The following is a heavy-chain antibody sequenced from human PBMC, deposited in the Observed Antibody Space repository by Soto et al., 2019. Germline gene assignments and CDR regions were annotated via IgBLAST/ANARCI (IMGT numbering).Heavy chain of an antibody. CDR1: GYTFTSYY. V-gene: IGHV1-46*01. CDR3: ARDKGGPIHDHNIVLMVYAMYWFDP. J-gene: IGHJ5*02. Sequence: ASVKVSCKASGYTFTSYYTHWVRQAPGQGLEWMGIINPSGGSTSYAQKFQGRVTMTRDTSTSTVYMELSSLRSEDTAVYYCARDKGGPIHDHNIVLMVYAMYWFDPWGQGTLVTVSS. CDR2: INPSGGST. D-gene: IGHD2-8*01.